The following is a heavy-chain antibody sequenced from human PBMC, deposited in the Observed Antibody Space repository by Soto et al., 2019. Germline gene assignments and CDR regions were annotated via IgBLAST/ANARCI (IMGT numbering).Heavy chain of an antibody. V-gene: IGHV6-1*01. CDR2: TYYRSKWYN. CDR3: ARYPTKGQCSSSWGGPYYYYGMDV. J-gene: IGHJ6*02. CDR1: GDSVSSNSAA. Sequence: SQTLSLTCAISGDSVSSNSAAWNWIRQSPSRGLEWLGRTYYRSKWYNDYAVSVKSRITINPDTSKNQFSLQLNSVTPEDTAVYYCARYPTKGQCSSSWGGPYYYYGMDVWGQGTTVTVSS. D-gene: IGHD6-13*01.